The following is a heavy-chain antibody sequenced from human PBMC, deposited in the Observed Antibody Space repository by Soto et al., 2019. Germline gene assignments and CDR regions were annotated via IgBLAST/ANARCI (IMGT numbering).Heavy chain of an antibody. Sequence: QVHLVQSGAEVKKPGASVKISCKASGYTYTNYYMHWVRQAPGQGLEWMGIINRSSGSPSYAQRFQGRVTMTRDTSTPTVYMELSSLRSEDTGVYYCASGACSGECYSDYWGQGTLVTVSS. J-gene: IGHJ4*02. CDR3: ASGACSGECYSDY. V-gene: IGHV1-46*01. D-gene: IGHD2-21*01. CDR1: GYTYTNYY. CDR2: INRSSGSP.